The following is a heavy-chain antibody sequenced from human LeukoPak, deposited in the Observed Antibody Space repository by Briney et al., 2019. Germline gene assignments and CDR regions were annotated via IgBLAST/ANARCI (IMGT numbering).Heavy chain of an antibody. CDR1: GGTFSSYA. Sequence: ASVKVSCKASGGTFSSYAISWVRQAPGQGLEWMGGIIPIFGTANYAQKFQGRVTITTDESTRTAYMELSSLRSEDTAVYYCARNPYDFWSGYYTGHNWFDPWGQGTLVTVSS. J-gene: IGHJ5*02. D-gene: IGHD3-3*01. CDR2: IIPIFGTA. V-gene: IGHV1-69*05. CDR3: ARNPYDFWSGYYTGHNWFDP.